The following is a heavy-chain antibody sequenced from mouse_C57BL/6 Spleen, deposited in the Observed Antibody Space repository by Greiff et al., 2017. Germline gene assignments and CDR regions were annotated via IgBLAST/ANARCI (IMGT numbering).Heavy chain of an antibody. J-gene: IGHJ3*01. CDR1: GYTFTSYW. CDR2: IDPSDSET. CDR3: ACGSSYNRFAY. D-gene: IGHD1-1*01. Sequence: QVQLQQPGAELVRPGSSVKLSCKASGYTFTSYWMHWVKQRPIQGLEWIGNIDPSDSETHYNQKFKDKATLTVDKSSSTAYMQLSSLTSEDSAVDYCACGSSYNRFAYWGQGTLVTVSA. V-gene: IGHV1-52*01.